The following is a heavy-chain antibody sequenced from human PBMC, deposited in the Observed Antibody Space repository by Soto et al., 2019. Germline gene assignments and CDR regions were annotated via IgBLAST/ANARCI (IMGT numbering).Heavy chain of an antibody. CDR2: IYHSGST. CDR3: ARDRSAGTYYDFWSGYYTGIDWFDP. D-gene: IGHD3-3*01. CDR1: GYSISSGYY. J-gene: IGHJ5*02. V-gene: IGHV4-38-2*02. Sequence: TLSLTCAVSGYSISSGYYWGWIRQPPGKGLEWIGSIYHSGSTYYNPSLKSRVTMSVDTSKNQFSLKLSSVTAADTAVYYCARDRSAGTYYDFWSGYYTGIDWFDPWGQGTLVTVSS.